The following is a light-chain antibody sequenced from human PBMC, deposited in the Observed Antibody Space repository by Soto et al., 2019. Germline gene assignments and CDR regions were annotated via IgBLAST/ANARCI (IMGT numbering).Light chain of an antibody. CDR3: QQYDNWPTFT. V-gene: IGKV3D-15*01. CDR1: QSVSIL. Sequence: IVMTQSPATLSVSPGERATLSCRASQSVSILLAWYQQTPGQTPRLXVYGASGRADGIPRRFSGSGFGTDFTLTISKVETEDFAVYYCQQYDNWPTFTFGQGTRLEIK. J-gene: IGKJ5*01. CDR2: GAS.